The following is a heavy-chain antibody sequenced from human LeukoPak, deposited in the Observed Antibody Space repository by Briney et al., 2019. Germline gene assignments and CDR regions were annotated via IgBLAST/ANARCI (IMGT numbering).Heavy chain of an antibody. Sequence: SETLSLTCTVSGDSISGYYWSWIRQPPGKGLEWIGYIYYSGTTNYNPSLKSRVTISVDTSKNQFSLKLSSVTAADTAVYYCARFDNFDTSGYFISGWFDPWGQGTLVTVSS. D-gene: IGHD3-22*01. CDR2: IYYSGTT. CDR3: ARFDNFDTSGYFISGWFDP. J-gene: IGHJ5*02. V-gene: IGHV4-59*01. CDR1: GDSISGYY.